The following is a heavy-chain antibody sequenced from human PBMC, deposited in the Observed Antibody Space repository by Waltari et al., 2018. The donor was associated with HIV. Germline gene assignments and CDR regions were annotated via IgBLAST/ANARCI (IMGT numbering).Heavy chain of an antibody. CDR3: ARDRDFWSGHYYYYGMDV. CDR2: IYYSGST. J-gene: IGHJ6*02. Sequence: QVQLQESGPGLVKPSETLSLTCTDSGGSISSDYWSWIRKPPGKGLEWNGYIYYSGSTNYNPSLKSRVTISVDTSKNQFSLKLSSVTAADTAVYYCARDRDFWSGHYYYYGMDVWGQGTTVTVSS. V-gene: IGHV4-59*01. CDR1: GGSISSDY. D-gene: IGHD3-3*01.